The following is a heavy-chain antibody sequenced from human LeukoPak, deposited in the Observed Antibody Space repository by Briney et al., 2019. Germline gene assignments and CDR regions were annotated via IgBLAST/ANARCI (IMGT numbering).Heavy chain of an antibody. D-gene: IGHD5-18*01. CDR3: ARALDTAMTAIN. CDR1: GGTFSSYA. J-gene: IGHJ4*02. V-gene: IGHV1-69*05. Sequence: PVKVSCKASGGTFSSYAISWVRQAPGQGLEWMGGIIPIFGTANYAQKFQGRVTISTDESTSTAYMELSSLRSEDTAVYYCARALDTAMTAINWSQGTLVTVSS. CDR2: IIPIFGTA.